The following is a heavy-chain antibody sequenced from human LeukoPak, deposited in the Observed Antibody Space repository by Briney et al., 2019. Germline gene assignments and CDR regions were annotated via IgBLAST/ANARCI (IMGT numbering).Heavy chain of an antibody. Sequence: PSGTLSLTCTVSGGSVSSYYWSWIRQPPGKGLEWIGYIYYSGSTNYNPSLKSRVTISVDTSKNQFSLKLSSVTAADTAVYYCARAVRGGYVDYWGQGTLVTVSS. CDR2: IYYSGST. V-gene: IGHV4-59*02. D-gene: IGHD4-23*01. CDR1: GGSVSSYY. CDR3: ARAVRGGYVDY. J-gene: IGHJ4*02.